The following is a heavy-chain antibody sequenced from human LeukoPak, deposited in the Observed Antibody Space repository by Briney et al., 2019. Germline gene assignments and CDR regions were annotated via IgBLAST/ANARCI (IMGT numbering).Heavy chain of an antibody. CDR3: ARDNGARYNWNLLATGYYYMDV. CDR1: GGTFSSYA. V-gene: IGHV1-69*13. Sequence: SVKVSCKASGGTFSSYAISWVRQAPGQGLEWMGGIIPIFGTANYAQKFQGRVTITADESTSTAYMELSSLRSEDTAVYYCARDNGARYNWNLLATGYYYMDVRGKGTTVTVSS. D-gene: IGHD1-7*01. CDR2: IIPIFGTA. J-gene: IGHJ6*03.